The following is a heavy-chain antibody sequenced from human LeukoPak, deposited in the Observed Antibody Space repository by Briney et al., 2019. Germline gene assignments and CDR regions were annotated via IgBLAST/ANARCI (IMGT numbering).Heavy chain of an antibody. J-gene: IGHJ4*02. CDR2: ISYDGSNK. V-gene: IGHV3-30-3*01. Sequence: GRSLRLSCAASGFTFSSYAMHWVRQAPGKGLEWVAVISYDGSNKYYADSVKGRFTISRDNSKNTLYLQMNSLRAEDTAVYYCARGTTYYYDSSGYYPDWGQGTLVTVSS. CDR3: ARGTTYYYDSSGYYPD. CDR1: GFTFSSYA. D-gene: IGHD3-22*01.